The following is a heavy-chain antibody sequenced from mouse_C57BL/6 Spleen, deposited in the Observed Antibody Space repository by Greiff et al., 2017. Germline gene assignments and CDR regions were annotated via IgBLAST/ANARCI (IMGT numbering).Heavy chain of an antibody. Sequence: EVQVVESGGGLVKPGGSLTLSCAASGFTFSSYAMSWVRQTPEKRLEWVATISDGGSYTYYPDNVKGRFPISRDNAKNNLYLQMSHLKSEDTAMYYCARRKDYYGKGWYFDVWGTGTTVTVSS. D-gene: IGHD1-1*01. J-gene: IGHJ1*03. CDR2: ISDGGSYT. CDR3: ARRKDYYGKGWYFDV. CDR1: GFTFSSYA. V-gene: IGHV5-4*01.